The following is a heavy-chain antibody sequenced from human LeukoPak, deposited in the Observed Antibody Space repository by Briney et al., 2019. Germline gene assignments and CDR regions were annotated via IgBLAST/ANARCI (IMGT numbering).Heavy chain of an antibody. V-gene: IGHV3-21*01. CDR1: GFTFSTYN. CDR3: ARAEIGYCSGGSCYGLDY. J-gene: IGHJ4*02. D-gene: IGHD2-15*01. CDR2: ISTSSSYI. Sequence: GGSLRLSCAASGFTFSTYNMNWVRQAPGKGLEWVSSISTSSSYIYYADSVKGRFTISRDNAKNSLYLQMNSLRAEDTAVYYCARAEIGYCSGGSCYGLDYWGQGTLVTVSS.